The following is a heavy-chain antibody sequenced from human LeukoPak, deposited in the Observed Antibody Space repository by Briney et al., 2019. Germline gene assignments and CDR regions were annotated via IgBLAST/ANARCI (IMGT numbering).Heavy chain of an antibody. D-gene: IGHD3-10*01. CDR3: ARGLWFGELLDY. CDR1: GGSFSGYY. CDR2: INHSGST. Sequence: SETLSLTCAVYGGSFSGYYWSWIRQPPGKGLEWIGEINHSGSTNYNPSLKSRVTIPVDTSKNQFSLKLSSVTAADTAVYYCARGLWFGELLDYWGQGTLVTVSS. V-gene: IGHV4-34*01. J-gene: IGHJ4*02.